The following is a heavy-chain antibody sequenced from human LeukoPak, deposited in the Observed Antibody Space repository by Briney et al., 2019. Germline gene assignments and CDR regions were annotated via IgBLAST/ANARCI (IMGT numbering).Heavy chain of an antibody. Sequence: ASVKVSCKASGYTFTSYDINWVRQAPGQGLEWMGWISAYNGNTNYAQNLQDRVTMTTDTSTSTAYMELRSLRSDDTAVYYCARDLHAYFYDSSGHFDYWGQGTLVTVSS. CDR2: ISAYNGNT. D-gene: IGHD3-22*01. J-gene: IGHJ4*02. CDR1: GYTFTSYD. CDR3: ARDLHAYFYDSSGHFDY. V-gene: IGHV1-18*01.